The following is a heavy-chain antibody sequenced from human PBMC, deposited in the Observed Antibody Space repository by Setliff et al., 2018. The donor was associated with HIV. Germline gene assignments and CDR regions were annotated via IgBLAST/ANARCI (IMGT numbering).Heavy chain of an antibody. D-gene: IGHD3-10*01. CDR1: GYTFTSYY. J-gene: IGHJ4*02. Sequence: ASVKVSCKASGYTFTSYYMHWVRQAPGQGLEWMGIINPSGGSTSYAQKFQGRVTMTRDTSTSTVYMELSSLRSEDTAVYYCARDIKYGSGSSHIGPSPGFDYWGQGTLVTVSS. V-gene: IGHV1-46*01. CDR3: ARDIKYGSGSSHIGPSPGFDY. CDR2: INPSGGST.